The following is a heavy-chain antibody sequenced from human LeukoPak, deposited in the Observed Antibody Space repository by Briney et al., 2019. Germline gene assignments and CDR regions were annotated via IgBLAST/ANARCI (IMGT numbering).Heavy chain of an antibody. D-gene: IGHD4-17*01. CDR3: ARLLYGDQRTDY. J-gene: IGHJ4*02. V-gene: IGHV5-51*01. CDR1: GYSFTSYW. CDR2: IYPGDSDT. Sequence: GESLKISCKGSGYSFTSYWIGWVRQMPGKGLEWMGIIYPGDSDTRYSPSFQGPVTISADNSISTAHLQWSSLNASDTAMYYCARLLYGDQRTDYWGQGTLVTVSS.